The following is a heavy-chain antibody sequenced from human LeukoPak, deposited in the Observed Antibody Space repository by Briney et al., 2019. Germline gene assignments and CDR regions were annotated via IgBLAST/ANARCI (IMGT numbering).Heavy chain of an antibody. V-gene: IGHV4-34*01. Sequence: SETLSLTCAVYGGSFSGYYWSWIRQPPGKGLEWIGEINHSGSTNYNPSLKSRVTISVDTSKNQFSLKLSSVTAAGTAVYYCARVRSLYGSGSYYKDYYYYMDVWGKGTTVNVSS. CDR2: INHSGST. J-gene: IGHJ6*03. D-gene: IGHD3-10*01. CDR1: GGSFSGYY. CDR3: ARVRSLYGSGSYYKDYYYYMDV.